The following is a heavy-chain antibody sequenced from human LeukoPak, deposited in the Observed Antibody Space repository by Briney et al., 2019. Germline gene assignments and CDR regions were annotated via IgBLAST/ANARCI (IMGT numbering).Heavy chain of an antibody. CDR2: TNSVGTST. D-gene: IGHD2-8*01. CDR1: GFPFSDFS. J-gene: IGHJ4*02. Sequence: GRSLRLSCATSGFPFSDFSTSWVRQAPEEGLEWSSTTNSVGTSTHYAESVKGRFTNSRDNSKNTLYLQMSSLRVEDTAVYYCAKQSYARSLGEGGPGTLVSVSS. CDR3: AKQSYARSLGE. V-gene: IGHV3-23*01.